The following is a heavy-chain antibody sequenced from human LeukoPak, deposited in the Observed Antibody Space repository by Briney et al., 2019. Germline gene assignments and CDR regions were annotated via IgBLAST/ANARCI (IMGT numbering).Heavy chain of an antibody. CDR2: IYYSGST. J-gene: IGHJ3*02. CDR3: ASPQYYYESAFDI. CDR1: GGSISSYY. V-gene: IGHV4-39*01. D-gene: IGHD3-22*01. Sequence: PSETLSLTCTVSGGSISSYYWGWIRQPPGKGLEWIGSIYYSGSTYYNPSLKSRVTISVDTSKNQFSLKLSSVTAADTAVYYCASPQYYYESAFDIWGQGTMATVSS.